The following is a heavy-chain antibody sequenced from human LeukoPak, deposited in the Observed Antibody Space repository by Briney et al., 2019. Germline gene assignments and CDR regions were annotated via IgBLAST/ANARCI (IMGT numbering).Heavy chain of an antibody. CDR3: ARGVREVPYYFDY. CDR2: INSGGTFT. Sequence: QPGRSLRLSCAASGFTFSSRAMSWVRQAPGKGLEWVSHINSGGTFTNYADSVKGRFTISRDNAKNSLLLQMNSLRAEDTAVYYCARGVREVPYYFDYWGQGTLVTVSS. CDR1: GFTFSSRA. V-gene: IGHV3-48*03. J-gene: IGHJ4*02. D-gene: IGHD3-10*01.